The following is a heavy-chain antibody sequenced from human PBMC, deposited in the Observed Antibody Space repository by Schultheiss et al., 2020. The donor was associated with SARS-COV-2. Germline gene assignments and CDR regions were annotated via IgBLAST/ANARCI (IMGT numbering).Heavy chain of an antibody. CDR2: ISGSGGST. CDR3: ARDSRSGYCYDY. D-gene: IGHD2-21*01. J-gene: IGHJ4*02. Sequence: GGSLRLSCAASGFTISTYDMSWVRQAPGKGLEWVSAISGSGGSTYYADSVKGRFTISRDNSKNTLYLQMNSLRAEDTAVYYCARDSRSGYCYDYWGQGTLVTVSS. CDR1: GFTISTYD. V-gene: IGHV3-23*01.